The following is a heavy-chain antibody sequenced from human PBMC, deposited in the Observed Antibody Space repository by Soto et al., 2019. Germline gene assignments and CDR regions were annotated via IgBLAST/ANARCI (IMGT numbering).Heavy chain of an antibody. J-gene: IGHJ4*02. Sequence: PSDTLSLTCAVHGGSFSGYYWSWIHQAPGKGLEWIGEINHSGSTNYNPSLKSRVTISVDTSKNQFSLKLSSVTAADTAVYYCARVFRYGSGSTLDYWGQGTLVTVS. CDR2: INHSGST. CDR3: ARVFRYGSGSTLDY. CDR1: GGSFSGYY. D-gene: IGHD3-10*01. V-gene: IGHV4-34*01.